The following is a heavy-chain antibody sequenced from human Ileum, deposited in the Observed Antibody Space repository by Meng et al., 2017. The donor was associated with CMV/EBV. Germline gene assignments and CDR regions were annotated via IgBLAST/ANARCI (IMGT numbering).Heavy chain of an antibody. V-gene: IGHV1-18*04. D-gene: IGHD7-27*01. Sequence: VHLLQSGXEVTKXXXCVKISCKTSGYTFTDHNIGWVRQAPGQGIEWVGWISLGNGQTVYGHKLQGRVTVTTDTSTNTAYMELRNLRSDDTAMYYCARDVWGFDYWGQGTLVTVAS. CDR1: GYTFTDHN. J-gene: IGHJ4*02. CDR2: ISLGNGQT. CDR3: ARDVWGFDY.